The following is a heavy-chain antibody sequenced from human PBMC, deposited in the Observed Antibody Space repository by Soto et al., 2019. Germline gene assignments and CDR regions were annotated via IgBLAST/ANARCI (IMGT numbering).Heavy chain of an antibody. CDR2: ISGGGSTT. Sequence: EVQLLESGGGLVQPGGSLRLSCATSGFMFGSYAMNWVRQAPGKGLEWVSVISGGGSTTNYADSVRGRFTTSRDSSTDTGYLQMDSLRVEDTDVYYCAKARKYSSPYDSLGQGTLVTVSS. J-gene: IGHJ5*01. V-gene: IGHV3-23*01. D-gene: IGHD6-19*01. CDR3: AKARKYSSPYDS. CDR1: GFMFGSYA.